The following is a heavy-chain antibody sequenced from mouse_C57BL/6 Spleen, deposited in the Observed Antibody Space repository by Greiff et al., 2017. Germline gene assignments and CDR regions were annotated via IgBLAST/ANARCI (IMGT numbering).Heavy chain of an antibody. CDR2: IHPNDGGT. J-gene: IGHJ2*01. CDR3: ATRSISRGLSNLDY. D-gene: IGHD2-5*01. V-gene: IGHV1-26*01. CDR1: GYTFTDYY. Sequence: VQLQQSGPELVQPGASVKISCKASGYTFTDYYMHWVKQSHGQGLEWIGDIHPNDGGTSYNQKFKGKATLPVDQSSSTAYMELRSLTSEDSAVYYCATRSISRGLSNLDYWGQGTTLTVSS.